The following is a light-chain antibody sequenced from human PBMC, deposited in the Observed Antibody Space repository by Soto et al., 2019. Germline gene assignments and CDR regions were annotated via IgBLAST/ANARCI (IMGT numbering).Light chain of an antibody. J-gene: IGKJ1*01. CDR3: QQYNSWPRT. CDR1: QGVNTN. V-gene: IGKV3-15*01. Sequence: IVMTQSPATLSVSPGERATLSCRASQGVNTNLAWYQQKPGQAPQLLIYGASTRATGVPARFNGSGSGTEFTLTITCLQSEDFATYSCQQYNSWPRTFGHGTKV. CDR2: GAS.